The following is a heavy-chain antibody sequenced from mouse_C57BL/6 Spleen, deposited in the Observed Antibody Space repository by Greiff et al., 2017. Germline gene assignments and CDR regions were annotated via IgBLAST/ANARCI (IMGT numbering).Heavy chain of an antibody. V-gene: IGHV1-82*01. CDR3: ARCLPTVVDNYYAMDY. J-gene: IGHJ4*01. D-gene: IGHD1-1*01. CDR2: IYPGDGDT. Sequence: QVQLKQSGPELVKPGASVKISCKASGYAFSSSWMNWVKQRPGKGLEWIGRIYPGDGDTNYNGKFKGKATLTADKSSSTAYMQLSSLTSEDSAVYFCARCLPTVVDNYYAMDYWGQGTSVTVSS. CDR1: GYAFSSSW.